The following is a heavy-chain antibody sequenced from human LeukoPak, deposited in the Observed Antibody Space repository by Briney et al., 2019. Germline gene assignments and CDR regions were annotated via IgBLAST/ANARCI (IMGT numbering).Heavy chain of an antibody. D-gene: IGHD3-9*01. J-gene: IGHJ4*02. CDR1: GFTFSSYS. CDR2: ISSSSSYI. Sequence: PGGSLRLSCAASGFTFSSYSMNWVRQAPGKGLEWVSSISSSSSYIYYADSVKGRFTISRDNAKNSLYLQMNSLRAEDTAVYYCARVGPNVLRYFDLPDYWGQGTLVTVSP. CDR3: ARVGPNVLRYFDLPDY. V-gene: IGHV3-21*01.